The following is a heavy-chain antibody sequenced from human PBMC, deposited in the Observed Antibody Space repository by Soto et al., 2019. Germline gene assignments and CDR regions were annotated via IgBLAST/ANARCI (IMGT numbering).Heavy chain of an antibody. V-gene: IGHV1-8*02. CDR1: GYTFNDYE. D-gene: IGHD6-6*01. Sequence: QEQLVQSAAEVKKPGASVKVSCMTSGYTFNDYEINWVRHATGQGLEWIGWMNPNSGETGYAQRFPGRFRLTTSSSLHTAYLELSSLTSDETAVYYCSRSSMPARPRCYTWFDPWGQGTLVTFAS. CDR3: SRSSMPARPRCYTWFDP. CDR2: MNPNSGET. J-gene: IGHJ5*02.